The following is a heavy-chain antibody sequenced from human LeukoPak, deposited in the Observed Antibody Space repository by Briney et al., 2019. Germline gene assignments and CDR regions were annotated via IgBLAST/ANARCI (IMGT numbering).Heavy chain of an antibody. CDR2: IYYSGST. Sequence: SETLSLTCTVSGGSISSYYWSWIRQPPGKGLEWIGYIYYSGSTNYNPSLKSRVTISVDTSKNQFSLKLSSVTAADTAVYYCARDGAVVRGVTAFDIWGQGTMVTVSS. J-gene: IGHJ3*02. CDR3: ARDGAVVRGVTAFDI. D-gene: IGHD3-10*01. CDR1: GGSISSYY. V-gene: IGHV4-59*01.